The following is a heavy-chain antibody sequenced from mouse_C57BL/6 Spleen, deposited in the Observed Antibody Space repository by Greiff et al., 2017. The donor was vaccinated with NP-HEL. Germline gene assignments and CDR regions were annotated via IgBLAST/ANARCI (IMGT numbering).Heavy chain of an antibody. Sequence: DVKLVESEGGLVQPGSSMKLSCTASGFTFSDYYMAWVRQVPEKGLEWVANINYDGSSTYYLDSLKSRFIISRDNAKNILYLRMSSLKSEDTATYYCARGVLYPYAMDYWGQGTSVTVSS. CDR3: ARGVLYPYAMDY. D-gene: IGHD2-12*01. CDR2: INYDGSST. CDR1: GFTFSDYY. J-gene: IGHJ4*01. V-gene: IGHV5-16*01.